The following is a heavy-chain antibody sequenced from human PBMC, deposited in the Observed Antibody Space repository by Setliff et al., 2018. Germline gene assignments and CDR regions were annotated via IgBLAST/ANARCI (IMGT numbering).Heavy chain of an antibody. CDR1: KFTFNNYA. CDR2: LSGDGNA. J-gene: IGHJ4*02. CDR3: RLWFGELSRDY. D-gene: IGHD3-10*01. V-gene: IGHV3-53*01. Sequence: GGSLRLSCEASKFTFNNYAMSWVRQAPGKGLEWISVLSGDGNAYYADSVKGRFTISGDTSKNAPYLQMNSLRAEDTAVYYCRLWFGELSRDYWGPGTLVTVSS.